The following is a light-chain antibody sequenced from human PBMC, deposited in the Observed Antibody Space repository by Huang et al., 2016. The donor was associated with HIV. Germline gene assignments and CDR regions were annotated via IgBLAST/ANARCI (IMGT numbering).Light chain of an antibody. CDR3: QQYNSWPPRYT. Sequence: EIVMTQSPATLSVSPGERATLSCRASQSVSSNLARYQQKPGQAPRLLIYGASTRATGIPARFSGSGSGTEFTLTISSLQSEDFAVYYCQQYNSWPPRYTFGQGTKLEIK. CDR2: GAS. CDR1: QSVSSN. V-gene: IGKV3-15*01. J-gene: IGKJ2*01.